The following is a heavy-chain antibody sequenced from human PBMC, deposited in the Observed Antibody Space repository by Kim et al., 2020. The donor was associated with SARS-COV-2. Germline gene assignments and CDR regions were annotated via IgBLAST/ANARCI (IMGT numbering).Heavy chain of an antibody. V-gene: IGHV1-18*04. D-gene: IGHD6-19*01. J-gene: IGHJ6*02. CDR3: ARAVAGPTVDYYYYGMDV. Sequence: ASVKVSCKASGYTFTSYGISWVRQAPGQGLEWMGWISAYNGNTNYAQKLQGRVTMTTDTSTSTAYMELRSLRSDDTAVYYCARAVAGPTVDYYYYGMDVWGQGTTVTVSS. CDR1: GYTFTSYG. CDR2: ISAYNGNT.